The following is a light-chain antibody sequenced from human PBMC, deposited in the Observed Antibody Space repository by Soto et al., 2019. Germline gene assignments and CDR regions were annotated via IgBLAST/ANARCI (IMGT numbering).Light chain of an antibody. J-gene: IGLJ2*01. CDR2: EVS. V-gene: IGLV2-14*01. CDR1: NSDVGAFEY. Sequence: QSALTQPASVSGSPGQSITISCTGTNSDVGAFEYVSWYQQHPGKAPKILIYEVSNRPSGVSNRFSGSKSGNTASLTISGPQAEEEGDYYCTPDPARNTVVFGRRTKL. CDR3: TPDPARNTVV.